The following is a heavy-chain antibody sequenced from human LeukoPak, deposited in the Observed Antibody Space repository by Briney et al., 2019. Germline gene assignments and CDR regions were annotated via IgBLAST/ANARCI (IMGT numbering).Heavy chain of an antibody. Sequence: PGGSLRLSCAASGFPFNNYPMNWVRQLPGGRLEWVSAISGAGSSTSYTDSVKGRFIISRDNSKNTPYLQMNSLEIEDTAVYYCTRGASSINPAYYHAMDVWGQGTTVTVSS. CDR3: TRGASSINPAYYHAMDV. D-gene: IGHD6-13*01. CDR2: ISGAGSST. V-gene: IGHV3-23*01. J-gene: IGHJ6*02. CDR1: GFPFNNYP.